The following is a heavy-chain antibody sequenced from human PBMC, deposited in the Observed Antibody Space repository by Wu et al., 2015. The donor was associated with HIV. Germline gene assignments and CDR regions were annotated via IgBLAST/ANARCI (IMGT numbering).Heavy chain of an antibody. Sequence: QVQLVQSGAEVKKPGSSVKVSCKASGGTFSSYAISWVRQAPGQGLEWMGGIIPIFGTANYAQKFQGRVTITADESTSAAYMELSSLRSEDTAVYYCATKNETTVVTALDYYYYMDVWGKGTTVTVSS. CDR1: GGTFSSYA. CDR3: ATKNETTVVTALDYYYYMDV. D-gene: IGHD4-23*01. CDR2: IIPIFGTA. V-gene: IGHV1-69*12. J-gene: IGHJ6*03.